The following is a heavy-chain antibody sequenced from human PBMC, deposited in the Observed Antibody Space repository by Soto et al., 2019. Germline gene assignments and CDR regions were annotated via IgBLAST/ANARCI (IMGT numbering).Heavy chain of an antibody. CDR3: ARVYSSAFEY. CDR2: INPDSGGT. D-gene: IGHD6-19*01. V-gene: IGHV1-2*02. Sequence: GASVKVSCKASGYMFTGYYIHWVRRAPGQGLEWMGWINPDSGGTNYQQKFQGRVTMTRDTSISTAYMELSSLRSDDTAVYYCARVYSSAFEYWGQGTLVTVSS. J-gene: IGHJ4*02. CDR1: GYMFTGYY.